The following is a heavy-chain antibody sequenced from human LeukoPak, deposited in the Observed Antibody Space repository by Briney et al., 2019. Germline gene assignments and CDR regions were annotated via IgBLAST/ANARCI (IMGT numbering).Heavy chain of an antibody. Sequence: PSETLSLTCTVSGGSISSYYWTWIRQPPRKGLEWIGYIYSSGSTNYNPSLKSRVTISLDTSKNQLSLNLNSLTAADTAVYYCARAHTSSWYMDYWGQGTLVSVS. J-gene: IGHJ4*02. CDR3: ARAHTSSWYMDY. D-gene: IGHD6-13*01. CDR1: GGSISSYY. CDR2: IYSSGST. V-gene: IGHV4-59*01.